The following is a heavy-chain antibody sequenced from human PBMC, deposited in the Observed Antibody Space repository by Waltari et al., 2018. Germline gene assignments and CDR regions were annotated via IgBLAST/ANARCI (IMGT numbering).Heavy chain of an antibody. J-gene: IGHJ4*02. CDR3: ARHGALIAVAGPFDY. V-gene: IGHV4-39*01. CDR1: GGSISSSSYY. CDR2: IYYSGST. Sequence: QLQLQESGPGLVKPSETLSLTCTVSGGSISSSSYYWGWIRQPPGKGLEWIGSIYYSGSTYYNPSLKSRVTISVDTSKNQFSLKLSSVTAADTAVYYCARHGALIAVAGPFDYWGQGTLVTVSS. D-gene: IGHD6-19*01.